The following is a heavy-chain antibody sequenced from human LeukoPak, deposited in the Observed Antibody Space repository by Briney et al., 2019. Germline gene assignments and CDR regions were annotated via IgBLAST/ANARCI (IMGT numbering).Heavy chain of an antibody. CDR2: MNPNSGNT. J-gene: IGHJ4*02. CDR3: ARQYYDLWSGYYSWDY. V-gene: IGHV1-8*01. Sequence: ASVKVSCKASGYTFTSYDINWVRQATGQGLEWMGWMNPNSGNTGYAQKFQGRVTMTRNTSISTAYMELSSLRSEDTAVYYCARQYYDLWSGYYSWDYWGQGTLVTVSS. CDR1: GYTFTSYD. D-gene: IGHD3-3*01.